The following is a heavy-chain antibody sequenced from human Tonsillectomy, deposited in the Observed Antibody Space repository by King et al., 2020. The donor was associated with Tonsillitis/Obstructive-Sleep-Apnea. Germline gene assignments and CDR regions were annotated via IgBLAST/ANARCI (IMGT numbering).Heavy chain of an antibody. CDR3: ATLRSGGFDQGIQLQLLFDY. V-gene: IGHV5-51*03. Sequence: VQLVQSGAEVKKPGESLKISCKGSGYSFSDYWIGWVRQMPGKGLEWMGIIYPGDSDTRYSPSFQGQVTISADKSISTAYLQWSSLKASDTAMYYCATLRSGGFDQGIQLQLLFDYWGQGTLVTVSS. CDR1: GYSFSDYW. CDR2: IYPGDSDT. D-gene: IGHD5-18*01. J-gene: IGHJ4*02.